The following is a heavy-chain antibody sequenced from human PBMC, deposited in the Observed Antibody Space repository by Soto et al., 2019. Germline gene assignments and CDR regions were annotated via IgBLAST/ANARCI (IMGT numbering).Heavy chain of an antibody. D-gene: IGHD4-17*01. CDR1: GYTFTSYG. J-gene: IGHJ6*02. V-gene: IGHV1-18*01. CDR2: ISAYNGNT. Sequence: QVQLVQSGAEVKKPGASVKVSCKASGYTFTSYGISWVRQAPGQGLEWMGWISAYNGNTNYAQKLQGRVTMTTDTSTSTDYMELRSLRSDDTAMYYCAGGSSGDYAYYGMDVWGQGTTVTVSS. CDR3: AGGSSGDYAYYGMDV.